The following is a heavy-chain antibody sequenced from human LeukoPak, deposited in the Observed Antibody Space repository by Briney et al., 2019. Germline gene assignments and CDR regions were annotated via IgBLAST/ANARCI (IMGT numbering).Heavy chain of an antibody. CDR1: GGSMSSYY. CDR2: IYYSGST. V-gene: IGHV4-59*08. D-gene: IGHD5-24*01. CDR3: ARGARAGYNLEPFDY. J-gene: IGHJ4*02. Sequence: SETLSLTCTVSGGSMSSYYWSWLRQPPGKGLEWIGYIYYSGSTKYNPSLKSRVTISVDTSKNQFSLKLSSVTAADTAVYYCARGARAGYNLEPFDYWGQGTLVTVSS.